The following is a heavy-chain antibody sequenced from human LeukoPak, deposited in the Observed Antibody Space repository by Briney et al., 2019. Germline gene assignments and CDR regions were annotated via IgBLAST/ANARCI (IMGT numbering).Heavy chain of an antibody. Sequence: SETLCLTCTVSGGSISSSSYYWGWIRQPPGKGLEWIGSIYYSGSTYYNPSLKSRVTISVDTSKNQFSLKLSSVTAADTAVYYCARDRLGSGSFNWFDPWGQGTLVTVSS. V-gene: IGHV4-39*07. CDR3: ARDRLGSGSFNWFDP. D-gene: IGHD3-10*01. CDR2: IYYSGST. CDR1: GGSISSSSYY. J-gene: IGHJ5*02.